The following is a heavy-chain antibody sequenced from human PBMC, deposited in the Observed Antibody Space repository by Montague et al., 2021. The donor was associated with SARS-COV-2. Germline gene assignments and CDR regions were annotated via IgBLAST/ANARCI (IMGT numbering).Heavy chain of an antibody. D-gene: IGHD6-19*01. V-gene: IGHV3-33*01. Sequence: SLRLSCAASGFPFSSYGMHWVRQAPGKGLEWVAVIWYDGSNKYYADSAKGRFTISRDNSKNKLYLQMNSLRAEDTAEYYCARGLAVPWREYFQHWGQGTLVTVSS. CDR1: GFPFSSYG. J-gene: IGHJ1*01. CDR3: ARGLAVPWREYFQH. CDR2: IWYDGSNK.